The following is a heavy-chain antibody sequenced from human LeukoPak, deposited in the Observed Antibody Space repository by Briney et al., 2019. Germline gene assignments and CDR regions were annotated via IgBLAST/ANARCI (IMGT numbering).Heavy chain of an antibody. CDR2: IYTSGNT. Sequence: SETLSLTCTVSGGSISSYYWSWIRQPAGKGLEWIGRIYTSGNTNYNPSLKSRVTMSVDTSKNQFSLKLSSVTAADTAVYYCASDYYDSSGEKAFDIWGQGTMVTVSS. CDR3: ASDYYDSSGEKAFDI. J-gene: IGHJ3*02. CDR1: GGSISSYY. V-gene: IGHV4-4*07. D-gene: IGHD3-22*01.